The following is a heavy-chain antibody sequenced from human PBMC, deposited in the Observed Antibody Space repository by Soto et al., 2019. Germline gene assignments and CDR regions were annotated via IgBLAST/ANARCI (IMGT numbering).Heavy chain of an antibody. Sequence: ASVKVSCKASGCTFSSYSISWVRQAPGQGLEWMGGIIPIVGTANYAQKFQGRVTITADESTSTAYMELSSLRSEDTAVYYCARETLTGYNSPCYDGMEVWGQGTTVNVSS. CDR2: IIPIVGTA. V-gene: IGHV1-69*13. D-gene: IGHD3-9*01. CDR1: GCTFSSYS. CDR3: ARETLTGYNSPCYDGMEV. J-gene: IGHJ6*01.